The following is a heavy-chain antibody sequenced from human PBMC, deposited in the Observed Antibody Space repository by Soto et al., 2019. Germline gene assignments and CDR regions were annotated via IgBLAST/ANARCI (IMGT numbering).Heavy chain of an antibody. CDR3: ARGDYIWETHWFDP. J-gene: IGHJ5*02. CDR2: ISSSSSYI. Sequence: PGGSLRLSCAASGFTFSSYSMNWVRQAPGKGLEWVSSISSSSSYIYYADSVKGRFTISRDNAKNSLYLQMNSLRAEDTAVYYCARGDYIWETHWFDPWGQGTLVTVSS. D-gene: IGHD3-16*01. V-gene: IGHV3-21*01. CDR1: GFTFSSYS.